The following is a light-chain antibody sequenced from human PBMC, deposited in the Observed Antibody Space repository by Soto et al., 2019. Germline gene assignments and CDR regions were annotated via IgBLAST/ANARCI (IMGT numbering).Light chain of an antibody. V-gene: IGKV3-11*01. J-gene: IGKJ1*01. Sequence: EIVLTQSPATLSLSPGERATLSCRASQSVSSYLAWYQQKPGQAPRLLIYDASNRATGIPARFSGSGSGTDCTLTISSLVPEDSAVYYCQQARTFGQGTKVEIK. CDR2: DAS. CDR1: QSVSSY. CDR3: QQART.